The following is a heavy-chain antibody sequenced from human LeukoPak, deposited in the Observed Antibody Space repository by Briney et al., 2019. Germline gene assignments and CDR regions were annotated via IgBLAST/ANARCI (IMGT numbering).Heavy chain of an antibody. Sequence: SETLSLTCAVYGGSFSGYYWSWLRQPPGKGLEWIGEINHSGSTNYNPSLKSRVTMSVDTSKNQLSLKLSSVTAADTAVYFCARAVTGTSPLGYWGQGALVTVSS. CDR2: INHSGST. CDR3: ARAVTGTSPLGY. CDR1: GGSFSGYY. V-gene: IGHV4-34*01. J-gene: IGHJ4*02. D-gene: IGHD6-19*01.